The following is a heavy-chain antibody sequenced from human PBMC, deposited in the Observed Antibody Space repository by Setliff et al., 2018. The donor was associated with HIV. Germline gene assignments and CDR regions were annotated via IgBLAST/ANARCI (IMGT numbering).Heavy chain of an antibody. V-gene: IGHV4-59*01. CDR2: IYYTGIT. Sequence: SETLSLTCTVSGVSIRSYYWSWIRQPPGKGLEWIGYIYYTGITNYNPALKNRVTISLDTSKNQVSLKLSSVTAADAALYYCARLAREDYFSGGNCYPNWFHPWGQGTLVTVSS. CDR3: ARLAREDYFSGGNCYPNWFHP. D-gene: IGHD2-15*01. CDR1: GVSIRSYY. J-gene: IGHJ5*02.